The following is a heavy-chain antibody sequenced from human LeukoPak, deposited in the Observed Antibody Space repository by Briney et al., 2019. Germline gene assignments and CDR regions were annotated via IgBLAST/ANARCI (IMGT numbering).Heavy chain of an antibody. Sequence: ASVKVSCKASGYTFTSYNIYWVLQATGQGLEWMGWMNPNSGNTGYAQKFQGRVTITRNTSISTAYMELSSLRSEDTAVYYCARVAYCSGCSCYHNWFDPWGQGTLVTVSS. J-gene: IGHJ5*02. D-gene: IGHD2-15*01. CDR1: GYTFTSYN. CDR2: MNPNSGNT. CDR3: ARVAYCSGCSCYHNWFDP. V-gene: IGHV1-8*03.